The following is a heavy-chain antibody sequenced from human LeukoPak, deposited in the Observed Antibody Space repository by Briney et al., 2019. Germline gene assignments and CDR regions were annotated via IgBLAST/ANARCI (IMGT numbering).Heavy chain of an antibody. Sequence: GGSLRLSCAASGFTFNSYALSWVRQAPGKGLEWVGRIKSKTDGGTTDYAAPVKGRFTISRDESKNTLFLQINSLKAEDTAVYYCTTENVLMLFGRSICDCWGQGTRVPVS. CDR2: IKSKTDGGTT. CDR1: GFTFNSYA. CDR3: TTENVLMLFGRSICDC. D-gene: IGHD2-8*01. J-gene: IGHJ4*02. V-gene: IGHV3-15*01.